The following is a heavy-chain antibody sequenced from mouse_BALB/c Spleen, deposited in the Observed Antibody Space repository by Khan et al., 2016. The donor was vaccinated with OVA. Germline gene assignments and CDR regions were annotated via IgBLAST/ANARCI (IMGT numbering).Heavy chain of an antibody. V-gene: IGHV1-4*01. D-gene: IGHD2-14*01. J-gene: IGHJ3*01. Sequence: QVQLQQSGAELARPGASVKMSCKASGYTFTTYTIHWIKQRPGQGLEWIGFIIPNNVYTNYNQKFKDKATLTADKSSTTAYMQLNSLTSDDSAVYYCKRDGAYYRNDGWFAYWGQGTLVTVSA. CDR1: GYTFTTYT. CDR3: KRDGAYYRNDGWFAY. CDR2: IIPNNVYT.